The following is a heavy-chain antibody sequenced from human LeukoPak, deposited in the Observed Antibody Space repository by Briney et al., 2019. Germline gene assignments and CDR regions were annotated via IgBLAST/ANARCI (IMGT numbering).Heavy chain of an antibody. CDR3: ARDMRGDGFDI. V-gene: IGHV3-7*04. CDR1: GFTFSTYW. CDR2: IRQDGSEK. J-gene: IGHJ3*02. D-gene: IGHD2-2*01. Sequence: GGSLRLSCAASGFTFSTYWMTWVRQAPGKGLEWVANIRQDGSEKYYVDSVEGRFTISRDNAKKSLFLQMNSLRAEGTAVYYCARDMRGDGFDIWGQGTMVTVSS.